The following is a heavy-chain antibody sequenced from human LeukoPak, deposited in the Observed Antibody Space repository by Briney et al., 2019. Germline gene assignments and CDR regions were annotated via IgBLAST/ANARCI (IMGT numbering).Heavy chain of an antibody. J-gene: IGHJ4*02. CDR2: INHSGST. D-gene: IGHD3-10*01. CDR1: GGSFSGYY. V-gene: IGHV4-34*01. CDR3: ARGANTLLWFGELAPFIFDC. Sequence: PSETLSLTCAVYGGSFSGYYWSWIRQPPGKGLEWIGEINHSGSTNYNPSLKSRVTISVDTSKNQFSLKLSSVTAADTAVYYCARGANTLLWFGELAPFIFDCRGQGTLVTVSS.